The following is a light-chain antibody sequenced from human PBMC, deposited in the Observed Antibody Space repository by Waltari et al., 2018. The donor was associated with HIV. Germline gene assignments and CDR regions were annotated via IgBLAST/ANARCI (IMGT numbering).Light chain of an antibody. Sequence: SYELTQPPSVSVSPGQTASITRSGDKLGDKYVSWYQQKAGQSPVLVIFQDSKRPSGIPERFSGSNSGNTATLTISGTQAMDEADYYCQAWDSRTSFGGGTKLTVL. CDR1: KLGDKY. V-gene: IGLV3-1*01. J-gene: IGLJ2*01. CDR3: QAWDSRTS. CDR2: QDS.